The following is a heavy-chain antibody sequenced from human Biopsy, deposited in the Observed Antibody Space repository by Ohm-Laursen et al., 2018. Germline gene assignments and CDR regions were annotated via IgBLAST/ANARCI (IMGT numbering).Heavy chain of an antibody. V-gene: IGHV3-21*01. Sequence: GSLRLSCAAPGSTFGISNFNWVRQAPGTGLEWLSYISDTGSHIYYANSVRGRFTISRDNARNSLYLYMSSLRAEDTAIYYCAKDDGTHARRSGMDVWGQGTAVTVSS. CDR3: AKDDGTHARRSGMDV. CDR1: GSTFGISN. J-gene: IGHJ6*02. CDR2: ISDTGSHI.